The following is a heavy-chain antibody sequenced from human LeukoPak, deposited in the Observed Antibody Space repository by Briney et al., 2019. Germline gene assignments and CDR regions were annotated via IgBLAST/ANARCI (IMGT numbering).Heavy chain of an antibody. Sequence: GGSLRLSCAASGFTFSSYGMHWVRQAPGKGLEWVAFIRYDGSNKYYADSVKGRFTISRDNSKNTLYLQMNSLRAEDTAVYYCAKDPRFWDDYVWGELDYWGQGTLVTVSS. CDR2: IRYDGSNK. V-gene: IGHV3-30*02. CDR3: AKDPRFWDDYVWGELDY. CDR1: GFTFSSYG. D-gene: IGHD3-16*01. J-gene: IGHJ4*02.